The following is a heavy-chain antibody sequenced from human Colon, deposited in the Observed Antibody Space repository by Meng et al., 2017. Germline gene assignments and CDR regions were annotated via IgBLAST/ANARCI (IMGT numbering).Heavy chain of an antibody. V-gene: IGHV3-74*01. CDR1: GFTFGSYW. Sequence: GESLKISCAASGFTFGSYWMHWVRQAPGKGLVWVSRIDSDGRDPSYEDSVKGRFTISRDNAKNTLFLQMNSLRAEDTAVYYCARALGYSNFWGQGTLVTVSS. CDR3: ARALGYSNF. D-gene: IGHD3-16*01. CDR2: IDSDGRDP. J-gene: IGHJ4*02.